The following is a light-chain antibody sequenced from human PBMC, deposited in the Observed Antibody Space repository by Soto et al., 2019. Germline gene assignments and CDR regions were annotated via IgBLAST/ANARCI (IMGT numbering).Light chain of an antibody. Sequence: DIQMTQSPSTLSASVGDTVPITCRASRSISDWLAWYQQKPGKAPELLIFDASSLKSGVPSRFSGSGSGTEFTLTISRLQPDDVATYYCLQYSSHSWTFGQGTKVDIK. V-gene: IGKV1-5*01. J-gene: IGKJ1*01. CDR2: DAS. CDR1: RSISDW. CDR3: LQYSSHSWT.